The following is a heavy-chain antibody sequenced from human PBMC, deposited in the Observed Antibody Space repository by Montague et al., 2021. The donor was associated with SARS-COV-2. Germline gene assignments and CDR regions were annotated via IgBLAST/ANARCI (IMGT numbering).Heavy chain of an antibody. CDR2: GKNSCST. D-gene: IGHD3-3*01. CDR1: GGSFSGYY. Sequence: SETLSLTCAVYGGSFSGYYWCWSRQPPGKGLEWIGEGKNSCSTNYIPSLKIRSPVSIYTAKNQFYLTLRSVAAAETAVYFCARGALTGGIYEIWRGYYTSPLDYWGQGTLVTVSS. J-gene: IGHJ4*02. CDR3: ARGALTGGIYEIWRGYYTSPLDY. V-gene: IGHV4-34*01.